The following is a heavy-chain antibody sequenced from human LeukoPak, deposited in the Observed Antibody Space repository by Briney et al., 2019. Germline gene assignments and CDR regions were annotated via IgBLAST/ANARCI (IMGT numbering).Heavy chain of an antibody. CDR1: GFTFCIYS. V-gene: IGHV3-48*01. CDR2: ISSSTTTTI. D-gene: IGHD1-26*01. CDR3: ARSRSGSYFDY. Sequence: GGSLRLSCAASGFTFCIYSMNWVRQAPGKGLEWVSYISSSTTTTIYYADSVKGRSTISRDNAKNSLYLQINSLRAEDTAVFYCARSRSGSYFDYWGQGTLVTVSS. J-gene: IGHJ4*02.